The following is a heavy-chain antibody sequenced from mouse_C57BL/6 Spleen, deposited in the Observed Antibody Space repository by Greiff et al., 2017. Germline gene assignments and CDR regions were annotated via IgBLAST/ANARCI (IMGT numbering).Heavy chain of an antibody. V-gene: IGHV5-4*03. D-gene: IGHD1-1*01. CDR1: GFTFSSYA. J-gene: IGHJ2*01. CDR3: ARGYGSTFDY. Sequence: EVMLVESGGGLVKPGGSLKLSCAASGFTFSSYAMSWVRQTPEKRLEWVATISDGGSYTYYPDNVKGRFTISRENAKNNLYLQMSHLKSEDTAMYYCARGYGSTFDYWGQGTTLTVSS. CDR2: ISDGGSYT.